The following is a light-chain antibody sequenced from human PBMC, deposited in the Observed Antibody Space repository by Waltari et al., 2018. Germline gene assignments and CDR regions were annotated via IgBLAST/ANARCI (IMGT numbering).Light chain of an antibody. Sequence: LQMTPSPSSVSASIGDRVTISCRASQDVSTWVAWYQQKPGKAPNLLISAASSLQSGVPSRFSGSGSGTDFTLTISGLQPEDFTIYFCQQTDSFPLTFGGGTKVELK. J-gene: IGKJ4*01. V-gene: IGKV1-12*01. CDR3: QQTDSFPLT. CDR1: QDVSTW. CDR2: AAS.